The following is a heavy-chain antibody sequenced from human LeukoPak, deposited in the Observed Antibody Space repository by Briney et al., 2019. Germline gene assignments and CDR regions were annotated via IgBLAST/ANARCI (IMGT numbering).Heavy chain of an antibody. Sequence: GGSLRLSCAASVFTSSSYWMQWVRQAPGKGLVWVSRINTDGSSTNYADSVKGRFTISRDNAKNTLYLQMNSLRAEDTAVYYCARKRGDYVVPFDYWGQGTLVTVSS. CDR2: INTDGSST. V-gene: IGHV3-74*01. D-gene: IGHD4-17*01. CDR1: VFTSSSYW. CDR3: ARKRGDYVVPFDY. J-gene: IGHJ4*02.